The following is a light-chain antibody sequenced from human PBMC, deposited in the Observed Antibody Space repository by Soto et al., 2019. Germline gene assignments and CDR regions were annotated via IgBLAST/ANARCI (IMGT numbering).Light chain of an antibody. CDR1: SSDVGGYNY. J-gene: IGLJ3*02. Sequence: QSALTQPASVSGSPGQSITISCTGTSSDVGGYNYVSWYQQHPGKAPKLMIYEVSNRPSGVSNRFSGSKSGNTASLTISGLQAEDDVDYYCSSYISSSTRVFGGGTKLTVL. CDR2: EVS. CDR3: SSYISSSTRV. V-gene: IGLV2-14*01.